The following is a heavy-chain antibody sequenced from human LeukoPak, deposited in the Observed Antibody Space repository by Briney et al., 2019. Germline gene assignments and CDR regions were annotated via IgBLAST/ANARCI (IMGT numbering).Heavy chain of an antibody. CDR1: GGSMSSSSYY. Sequence: SETLSLTCTVSGGSMSSSSYYWGWIRQPPGKGLEWIGSIYYSGSTYYNPSLKSRVTISVDTSKNQFSLELSSVTAADTAVYYCARRCSSTSCYFDYWGQGTLVTVSS. CDR3: ARRCSSTSCYFDY. J-gene: IGHJ4*02. V-gene: IGHV4-39*01. CDR2: IYYSGST. D-gene: IGHD2-2*01.